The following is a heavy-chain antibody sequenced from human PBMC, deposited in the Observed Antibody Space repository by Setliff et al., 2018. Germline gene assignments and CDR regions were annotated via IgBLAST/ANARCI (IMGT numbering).Heavy chain of an antibody. CDR1: GYTFITYA. V-gene: IGHV1-46*01. CDR2: INPSGGST. J-gene: IGHJ6*02. CDR3: ARTRGLDV. Sequence: ASVKVSCKASGYTFITYAFHWVRQAPRQRLEWMGIINPSGGSTSYAQKFRGRVTITSDRSVSTAYMELSSLRSEDTAVYYCARTRGLDVWGQGTTVTVSS.